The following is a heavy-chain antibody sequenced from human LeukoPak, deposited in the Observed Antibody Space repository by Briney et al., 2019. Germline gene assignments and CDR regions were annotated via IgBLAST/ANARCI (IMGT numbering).Heavy chain of an antibody. J-gene: IGHJ3*02. V-gene: IGHV4-39*07. D-gene: IGHD5-18*01. CDR2: IYYSGST. CDR3: ARDGYSYGLGAFDI. CDR1: GGSISSYY. Sequence: SETLSLTCTVSGGSISSYYWGWIRQPPGKGLEWIGSIYYSGSTYYNPSLKSRVTISVDTSKNQFSLKLSSVTAADTAVYYCARDGYSYGLGAFDIWGQGTMVTVSS.